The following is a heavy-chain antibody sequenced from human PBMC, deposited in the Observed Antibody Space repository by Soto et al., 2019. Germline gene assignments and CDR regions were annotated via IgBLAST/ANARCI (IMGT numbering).Heavy chain of an antibody. D-gene: IGHD2-21*02. CDR3: ARGAYCGGDCYPQNFLNWFDP. V-gene: IGHV1-2*02. J-gene: IGHJ5*02. CDR1: GYTFTGYY. CDR2: INPNSGGT. Sequence: AASVKVSCKASGYTFTGYYMHWVRQAPGQGLEWMGWINPNSGGTNYAQKFQGRVTMTRDTSISTAYMELSRLRSDDTAVYYCARGAYCGGDCYPQNFLNWFDPWGQGTLVTVSS.